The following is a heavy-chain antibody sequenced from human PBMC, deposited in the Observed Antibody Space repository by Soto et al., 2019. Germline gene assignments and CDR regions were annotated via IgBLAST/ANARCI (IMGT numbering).Heavy chain of an antibody. V-gene: IGHV3-74*01. CDR1: GFTFISYW. CDR3: AREFYDYDMSCNLGY. CDR2: TNSDESSI. Sequence: DVQLEESGGGLVQPGGSLRLSCAASGFTFISYWMHWVRQVPGKGLVWVARTNSDESSIAYADSVKGRFTISRDNAKNMVYLEMNSMSAEYTAVYYCAREFYDYDMSCNLGYWGQGALVTVSS. D-gene: IGHD5-12*01. J-gene: IGHJ4*02.